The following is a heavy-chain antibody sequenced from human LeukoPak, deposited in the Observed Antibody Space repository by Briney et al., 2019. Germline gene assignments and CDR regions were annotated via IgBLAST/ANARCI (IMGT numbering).Heavy chain of an antibody. V-gene: IGHV4-34*01. Sequence: SETLSLTCGVYGGSLSDFYWSWIRQPPGKGLELIGEINHSGSPNYNPSLRSRVTILVDTSTNQFSLKLSSVTAADSAVYYCARGRYDYVWGSYRYSFDSWGQGTLVTVFS. CDR3: ARGRYDYVWGSYRYSFDS. D-gene: IGHD3-16*02. J-gene: IGHJ4*02. CDR1: GGSLSDFY. CDR2: INHSGSP.